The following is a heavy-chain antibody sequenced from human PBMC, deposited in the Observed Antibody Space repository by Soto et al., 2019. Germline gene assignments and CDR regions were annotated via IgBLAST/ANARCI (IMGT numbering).Heavy chain of an antibody. D-gene: IGHD2-2*01. CDR3: ARSYIVVVPADDY. CDR2: INPSGGST. V-gene: IGHV1-46*01. Sequence: ASVKVSCKASGGTFGSYAFSWVRQAPGQGLEWMGIINPSGGSTSYAQKFQGRVTMTRDTSASTVYMELSSLRSEDTAVYYCARSYIVVVPADDYWGQETLVTVSS. J-gene: IGHJ4*02. CDR1: GGTFGSYA.